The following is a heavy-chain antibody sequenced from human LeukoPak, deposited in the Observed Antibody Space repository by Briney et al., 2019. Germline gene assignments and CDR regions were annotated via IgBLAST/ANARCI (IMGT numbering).Heavy chain of an antibody. CDR3: ARGPIWTAAAVRGNYYYMDV. Sequence: SETLSLTCTVSGGSISSYYWSWIRQPPGKGLEWIGYIYYSGSTNCNPSLKSRVTISVDTSKNQFSLKLSSVTAADTAVYYCARGPIWTAAAVRGNYYYMDVWGKGTTVTVSS. V-gene: IGHV4-59*01. D-gene: IGHD6-13*01. CDR1: GGSISSYY. J-gene: IGHJ6*03. CDR2: IYYSGST.